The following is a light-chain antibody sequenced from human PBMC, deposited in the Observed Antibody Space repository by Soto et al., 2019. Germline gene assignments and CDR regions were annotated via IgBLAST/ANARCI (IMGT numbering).Light chain of an antibody. Sequence: EILLTQSPATLSVSPGGRVSLSCRASQSVSSNLAWYQQKNGQAPSLLIYGASTRATGIPASFSRSGSSTEFSLTIISLKYEDYSVYYCQQYNHWPTWTFGQGTKVDIK. V-gene: IGKV3-15*01. J-gene: IGKJ1*01. CDR1: QSVSSN. CDR2: GAS. CDR3: QQYNHWPTWT.